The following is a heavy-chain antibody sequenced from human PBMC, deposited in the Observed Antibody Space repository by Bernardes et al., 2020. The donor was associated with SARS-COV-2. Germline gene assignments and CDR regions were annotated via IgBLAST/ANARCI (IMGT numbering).Heavy chain of an antibody. CDR1: GFTVSSYG. CDR3: ATGVWVGELLSPFDN. CDR2: ISHAGSNK. J-gene: IGHJ4*02. D-gene: IGHD3-10*01. V-gene: IGHV3-30*03. Sequence: GGSLRLSCAASGFTVSSYGVHWVRQAPGKGLEWVSVISHAGSNKYYADAVNGRFSISRDNSKNTLYPQMNSLRIEDTAVYYCATGVWVGELLSPFDNWGQRTLVTVSS.